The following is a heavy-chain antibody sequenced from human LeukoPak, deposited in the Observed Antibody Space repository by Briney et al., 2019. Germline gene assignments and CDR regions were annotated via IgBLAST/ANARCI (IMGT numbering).Heavy chain of an antibody. V-gene: IGHV4-31*03. J-gene: IGHJ4*02. CDR1: GGSISSSAYH. D-gene: IGHD3-10*01. CDR2: IYYTGRT. Sequence: SETLSLTCSVSGGSISSSAYHWSWFRQHPGKGLEWIGYIYYTGRTYYSPSLKSRVTISLDTSKNQFSLNLSSLTAADTAVYYCARDGGGGSGSYARYLDSWGQGILVTVSS. CDR3: ARDGGGGSGSYARYLDS.